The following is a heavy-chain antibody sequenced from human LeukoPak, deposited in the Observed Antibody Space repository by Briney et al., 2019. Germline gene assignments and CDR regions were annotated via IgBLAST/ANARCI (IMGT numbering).Heavy chain of an antibody. CDR1: GFTFSTYA. D-gene: IGHD3-22*01. Sequence: GGSLRLSCSAPGFTFSTYAMHWVRQAPGKGLEYVSAISSKGDSTFYADSVKGRFTISRDNSKNTLYLQMSSLRTEDTAVYYCVKASSDYYYDSWGQGTLVTVSS. V-gene: IGHV3-64D*06. CDR2: ISSKGDST. J-gene: IGHJ5*01. CDR3: VKASSDYYYDS.